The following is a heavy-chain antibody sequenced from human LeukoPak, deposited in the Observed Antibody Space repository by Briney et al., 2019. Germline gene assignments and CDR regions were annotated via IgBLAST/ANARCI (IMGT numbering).Heavy chain of an antibody. CDR1: GGSISSYY. D-gene: IGHD3-10*01. J-gene: IGHJ4*02. Sequence: SETLSLTCTVSGGSISSYYWSWIRQPPGKGLEWIGYIYYSGSTNYNPSLKSRVTISVDTSKNQFSLELSSVTAADTAVYYCASGAWFGELLPAYWGQGTLVTVSS. CDR3: ASGAWFGELLPAY. V-gene: IGHV4-59*08. CDR2: IYYSGST.